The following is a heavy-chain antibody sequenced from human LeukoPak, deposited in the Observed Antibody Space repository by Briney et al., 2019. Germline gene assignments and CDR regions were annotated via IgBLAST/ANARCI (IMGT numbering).Heavy chain of an antibody. CDR3: ARERKQWLVRGYFDY. V-gene: IGHV1-2*06. J-gene: IGHJ4*02. Sequence: ASVTVSWKASGYTFTGYYMHWVRQAPGQGLEWVGRINPNSGGTNYAQKFQGRVTMTRDTSISTAYMELSRLRSDDTAVYYCARERKQWLVRGYFDYWGQGTLVTVSS. CDR1: GYTFTGYY. D-gene: IGHD6-19*01. CDR2: INPNSGGT.